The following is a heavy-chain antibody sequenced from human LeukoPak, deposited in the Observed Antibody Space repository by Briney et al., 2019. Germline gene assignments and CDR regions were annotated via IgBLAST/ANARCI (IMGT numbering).Heavy chain of an antibody. CDR3: ARGADHYGSGTMGYYYMDV. J-gene: IGHJ6*03. CDR2: ISAYNGNT. V-gene: IGHV1-18*01. CDR1: GYTFTSYG. Sequence: ASVKVSCKASGYTFTSYGISWVRQAPGQGLEWMGWISAYNGNTNYAQKLQGRVTMTTDTSTSTAYMELSRLRSDDTAVYYCARGADHYGSGTMGYYYMDVWGKGTTVTISS. D-gene: IGHD3-10*01.